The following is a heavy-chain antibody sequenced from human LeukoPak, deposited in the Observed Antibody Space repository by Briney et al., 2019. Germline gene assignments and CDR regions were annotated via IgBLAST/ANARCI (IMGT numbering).Heavy chain of an antibody. CDR2: IRYDGSNK. CDR3: AKDEDCTNGVCYSYYYYYMDV. CDR1: GFTFSSYG. D-gene: IGHD2-8*01. Sequence: GGSLRLSCAASGFTFSSYGMHWVRQAPGKGLEWVAFIRYDGSNKYYADSVKGRFTISRDNSKNTLYLQMNSLRAEDTAVYYCAKDEDCTNGVCYSYYYYYMDVWGKGTTVTVSS. J-gene: IGHJ6*03. V-gene: IGHV3-30*02.